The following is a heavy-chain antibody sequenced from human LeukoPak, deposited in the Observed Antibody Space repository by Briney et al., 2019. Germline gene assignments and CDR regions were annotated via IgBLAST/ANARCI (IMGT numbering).Heavy chain of an antibody. V-gene: IGHV6-1*01. Sequence: SQTLSLTCAVSGDSVSANSRSWNWIRQSPSGGLEWLGRTYYWSQWSNDYADSVRSRITINPDTSTNAFSLQLHSVTPEDTAVYFCARDSNSQDEWRPYDSWGPGILVTVSS. D-gene: IGHD3-3*01. J-gene: IGHJ4*02. CDR1: GDSVSANSRS. CDR3: ARDSNSQDEWRPYDS. CDR2: TYYWSQWSN.